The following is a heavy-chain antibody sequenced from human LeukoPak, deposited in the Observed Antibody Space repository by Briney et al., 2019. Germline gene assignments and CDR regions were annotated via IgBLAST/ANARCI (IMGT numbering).Heavy chain of an antibody. CDR2: IKSDGSST. Sequence: QPGGSLSLSCAASGFTFSNYAMSWVRQAPGKGLVWVSRIKSDGSSTSYADSVKGRFTISRDNAKNTLYLQMNSLRAEDTAVYYCTRDHGSGSYYSGFDIWGQGTMVTVSS. CDR3: TRDHGSGSYYSGFDI. D-gene: IGHD3-10*01. V-gene: IGHV3-74*01. J-gene: IGHJ3*02. CDR1: GFTFSNYA.